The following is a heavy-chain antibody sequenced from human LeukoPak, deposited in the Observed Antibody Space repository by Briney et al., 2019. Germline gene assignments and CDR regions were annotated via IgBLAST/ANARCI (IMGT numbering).Heavy chain of an antibody. CDR3: ARRVYNWFDP. CDR2: IYHSGYT. D-gene: IGHD2-8*01. V-gene: IGHV4-39*07. CDR1: GGSINSSSYY. J-gene: IGHJ5*02. Sequence: SETLSLTCTVSGGSINSSSYYWGWIRQPPGEALEWIGSIYHSGYTYYNPSLKSRVTISVDTSKNQFSLKLSSVTAADTAVYYCARRVYNWFDPWGQGTLVTVSS.